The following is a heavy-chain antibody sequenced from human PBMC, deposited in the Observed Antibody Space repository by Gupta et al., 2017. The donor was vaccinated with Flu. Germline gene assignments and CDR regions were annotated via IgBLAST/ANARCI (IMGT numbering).Heavy chain of an antibody. CDR3: ARDEPELDTAINKDYYYYGMDV. V-gene: IGHV1-18*01. CDR2: ISAYNGNT. J-gene: IGHJ6*02. CDR1: GYTFTSYG. D-gene: IGHD5-18*01. Sequence: QVQLVQSGAEVKKPGASVKVSCKASGYTFTSYGISWVRQAPGQGLEWMGWISAYNGNTNYAQKLQGRVTMTTDTSTSTAYMELRSLRSDDTAVYYCARDEPELDTAINKDYYYYGMDVWGQGTTVTVSS.